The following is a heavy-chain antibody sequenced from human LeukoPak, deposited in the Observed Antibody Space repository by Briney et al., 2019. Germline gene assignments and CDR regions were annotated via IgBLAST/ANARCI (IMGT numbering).Heavy chain of an antibody. V-gene: IGHV1-69*05. CDR2: IIPIFGTA. CDR3: ARLEYDSSGYYFYDY. Sequence: SVKVSCKASGGTFISYAISWVRQAPGQGLEWMGGIIPIFGTANYAQKFQGRVTITTDESTSTAYMELSSLRSEDTAVYYCARLEYDSSGYYFYDYWGQGTLVTVSS. D-gene: IGHD3-22*01. J-gene: IGHJ4*02. CDR1: GGTFISYA.